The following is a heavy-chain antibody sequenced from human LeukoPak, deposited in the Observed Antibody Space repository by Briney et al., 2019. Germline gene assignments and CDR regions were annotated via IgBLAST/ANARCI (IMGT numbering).Heavy chain of an antibody. Sequence: GGSLRLSCAASGFTFSSYTMSWIRQAPGKGLEWVSYISSSGSTIYYADSVKGRFTISRDNARNSLYLQMNSLRAEDTAVYYCARDLGYGDRRFDYWGQGTLVTVSS. D-gene: IGHD4-17*01. V-gene: IGHV3-11*01. CDR1: GFTFSSYT. CDR2: ISSSGSTI. J-gene: IGHJ4*02. CDR3: ARDLGYGDRRFDY.